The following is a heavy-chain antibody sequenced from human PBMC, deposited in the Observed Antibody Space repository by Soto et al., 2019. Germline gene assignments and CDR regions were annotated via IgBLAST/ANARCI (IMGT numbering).Heavy chain of an antibody. J-gene: IGHJ4*02. D-gene: IGHD5-12*01. CDR1: GFNFDDYA. CDR3: LKDHDEDFGYDLDYFNY. CDR2: ISWESGSI. Sequence: EVQLVESGGGLVQPGRSLRLSCAASGFNFDDYAMHWVRQIPGKGLEWVSGISWESGSIGYADSVKGRFSISRDNAKNFLYLPMNSSRAEETAFFFRLKDHDEDFGYDLDYFNYWGQGTLVTVSS. V-gene: IGHV3-9*01.